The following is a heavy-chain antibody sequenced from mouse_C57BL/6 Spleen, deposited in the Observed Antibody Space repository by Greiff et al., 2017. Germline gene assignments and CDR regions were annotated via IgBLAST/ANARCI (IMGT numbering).Heavy chain of an antibody. CDR1: GYTFTSYW. Sequence: QVQLQQPGAELVKPGASVKVSCKASGYTFTSYWMHWVKQRPGQGLEWIGRIHPSDSDTNYNQKFKGKATLTVDKSSSTAYMQLSSLTSEDSAVYYCAASFITTVVATDYAMDYWGQGTSVTVSS. J-gene: IGHJ4*01. V-gene: IGHV1-74*01. CDR2: IHPSDSDT. D-gene: IGHD1-1*01. CDR3: AASFITTVVATDYAMDY.